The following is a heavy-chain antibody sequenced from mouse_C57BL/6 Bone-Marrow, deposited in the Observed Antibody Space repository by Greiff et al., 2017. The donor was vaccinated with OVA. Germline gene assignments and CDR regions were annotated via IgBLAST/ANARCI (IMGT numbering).Heavy chain of an antibody. J-gene: IGHJ3*01. D-gene: IGHD3-2*01. V-gene: IGHV1-81*01. CDR3: AETPWFAY. Sequence: QVQLKESGAELARPGASVKLSCKASGYTFTSYGISWVKQRTGPGLEWIGEIYPRSGDTYYNEKFKGKATLTADKSSSTAYMGLRSLTSEDSAVYFCAETPWFAYWGQGTLATGSA. CDR1: GYTFTSYG. CDR2: IYPRSGDT.